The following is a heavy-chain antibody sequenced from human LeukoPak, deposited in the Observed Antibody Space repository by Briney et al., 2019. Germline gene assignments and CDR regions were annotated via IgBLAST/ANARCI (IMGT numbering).Heavy chain of an antibody. Sequence: SETLPLTCAVSGGSISSGGYSWSWIRQPPGKGLEWIGYIYHSGSTYYNPSLKSRVTISVDRSKNQFSLKLSSVTAADTAVYYCARVGSIAARRPLYGMDVWGQGTTVTVSS. CDR1: GGSISSGGYS. CDR2: IYHSGST. J-gene: IGHJ6*02. V-gene: IGHV4-30-2*01. CDR3: ARVGSIAARRPLYGMDV. D-gene: IGHD6-6*01.